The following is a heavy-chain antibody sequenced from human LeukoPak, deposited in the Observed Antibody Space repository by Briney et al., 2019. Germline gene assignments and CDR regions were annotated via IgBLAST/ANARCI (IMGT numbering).Heavy chain of an antibody. V-gene: IGHV4-61*02. CDR1: GGSISSGSYY. J-gene: IGHJ4*02. D-gene: IGHD3-22*01. CDR3: AKDRAYYSDSSGYYLVRAYDY. CDR2: IYTSGST. Sequence: PSQTLSLTCTVSGGSISSGSYYWSWIRQPAGKGLEWIGRIYTSGSTNYNPSLKSRVTISVDTSKNQFSLKLSSVTAADTAVYYCAKDRAYYSDSSGYYLVRAYDYWGQGTLVTVSS.